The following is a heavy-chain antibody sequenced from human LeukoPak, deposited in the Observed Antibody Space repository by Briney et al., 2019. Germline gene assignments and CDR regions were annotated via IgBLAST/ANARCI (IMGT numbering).Heavy chain of an antibody. V-gene: IGHV3-48*02. CDR1: GFTFDSYS. Sequence: GGSLRLSCAASGFTFDSYSMNWARQAPGKALEWVSYISRTSGTIYYADSVKGRFTISRDNAKNSLYLQMNSLRDEDTAVYYCAREYYYNYYGMDVWGQGTTVTVSS. CDR2: ISRTSGTI. J-gene: IGHJ6*02. CDR3: AREYYYNYYGMDV.